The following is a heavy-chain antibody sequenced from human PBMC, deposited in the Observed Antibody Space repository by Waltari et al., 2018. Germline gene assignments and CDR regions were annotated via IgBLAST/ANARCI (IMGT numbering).Heavy chain of an antibody. V-gene: IGHV3-33*06. J-gene: IGHJ4*02. CDR3: AKGSYDYVWGSFSPIAPEY. CDR1: GFTFSSYG. CDR2: KWYDGSNK. D-gene: IGHD3-16*01. Sequence: QVQLVESGGGVVQPGRSLRLSCAASGFTFSSYGMHWVRQAPGKGLEWGAVKWYDGSNKYYADSVKGRFTISRDNSKNTLYLQMNSLRAEDTAVYYCAKGSYDYVWGSFSPIAPEYWGQGTLVTVSS.